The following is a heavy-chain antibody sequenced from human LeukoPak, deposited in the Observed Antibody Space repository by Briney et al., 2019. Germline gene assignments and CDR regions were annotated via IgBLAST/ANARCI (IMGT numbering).Heavy chain of an antibody. CDR3: ARDLEEYYDVYGMDV. D-gene: IGHD3-22*01. V-gene: IGHV4-39*07. CDR2: IYYSGST. J-gene: IGHJ6*02. Sequence: SETLSLTCTVSGGSISSSSYYWGWIRQPPGKGLGWIGSIYYSGSTYHNPSLKSRVTISVDTSKNQFSLKLSSVTAADTAVYYCARDLEEYYDVYGMDVWGQGTTVTVSS. CDR1: GGSISSSSYY.